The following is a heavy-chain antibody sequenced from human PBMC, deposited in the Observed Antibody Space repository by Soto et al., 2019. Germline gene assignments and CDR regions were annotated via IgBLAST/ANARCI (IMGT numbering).Heavy chain of an antibody. CDR3: ARGYLKSYYFDY. Sequence: SETLSLTCTVSGCSISSGGYYWSWIRQHPGKGLEWIGYIYYSGSTYYNPSLKSRVTISVDTSKNQFSLKLRSVTAADTAVYYCARGYLKSYYFDYWGQGTLVTVSS. CDR2: IYYSGST. V-gene: IGHV4-31*03. D-gene: IGHD3-9*01. CDR1: GCSISSGGYY. J-gene: IGHJ4*02.